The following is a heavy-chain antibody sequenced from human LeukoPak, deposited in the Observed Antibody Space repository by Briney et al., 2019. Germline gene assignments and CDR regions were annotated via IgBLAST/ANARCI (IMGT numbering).Heavy chain of an antibody. CDR3: ARGFSSWVSYFDY. V-gene: IGHV4-34*01. Sequence: SETLSLTCAVYGGSFSGYYWSWIRQRPGKGLEWIGEINHSGSTNYNPSLKSRVTISVDTSKNQFSLKLSSVTAADTAVYYCARGFSSWVSYFDYWGQGTLVTVSS. CDR1: GGSFSGYY. J-gene: IGHJ4*02. D-gene: IGHD6-13*01. CDR2: INHSGST.